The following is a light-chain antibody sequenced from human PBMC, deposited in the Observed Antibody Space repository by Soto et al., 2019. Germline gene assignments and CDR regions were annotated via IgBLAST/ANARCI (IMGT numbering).Light chain of an antibody. CDR1: QDINLY. CDR3: LRQNSYPLT. CDR2: AVS. J-gene: IGKJ4*01. V-gene: IGKV1-17*03. Sequence: DIHVRSYSSAMSESVVDRVTITCRASQDINLYLAWCQQKPRKVPKRRLYAVSTVQSGVPSTCSGRGSGTEFTLTSSSLQPEDFATYYCLRQNSYPLTFGGGTKVDIK.